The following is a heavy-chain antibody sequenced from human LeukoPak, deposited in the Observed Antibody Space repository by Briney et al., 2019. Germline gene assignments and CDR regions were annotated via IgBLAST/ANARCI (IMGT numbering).Heavy chain of an antibody. Sequence: SETLSLTCAVYGGSFSGYYWSWIRQPPGKGLEWIGYIYHSGSTHFNPSLKSRVTISVDTSKNQFSLKLSSVTAADTAVYFCARGPDSSGYYYFDYWGQGTLVTVSS. J-gene: IGHJ4*02. D-gene: IGHD3-22*01. CDR2: IYHSGST. V-gene: IGHV4-34*01. CDR3: ARGPDSSGYYYFDY. CDR1: GGSFSGYY.